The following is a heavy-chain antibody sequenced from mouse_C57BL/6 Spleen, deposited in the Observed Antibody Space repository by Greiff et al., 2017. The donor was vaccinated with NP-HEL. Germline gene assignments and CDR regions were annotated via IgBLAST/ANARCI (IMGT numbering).Heavy chain of an antibody. J-gene: IGHJ4*01. CDR3: ARWGQLRQAYYYAMDY. CDR2: IYPRSGNT. Sequence: VHLVESGAELARPGASVKLSCKASGYTFTSYGISWVKQRTGQGLEWIGEIYPRSGNTYYNEKFKGKATLTADKSSSTAYMELRSLTSEDSAVYFCARWGQLRQAYYYAMDYWGQGTSVTVSS. D-gene: IGHD3-2*02. V-gene: IGHV1-81*01. CDR1: GYTFTSYG.